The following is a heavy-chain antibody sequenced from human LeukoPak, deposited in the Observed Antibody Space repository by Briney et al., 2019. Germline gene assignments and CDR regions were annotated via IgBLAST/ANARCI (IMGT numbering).Heavy chain of an antibody. D-gene: IGHD5-12*01. CDR2: IIPIFGTA. Sequence: SVKVSFKASGGTFSSYAISWVRQAPGQGLEWMGVIIPIFGTANYAQKFQGRVTITADESTSTAYMELSSLRSEDTAVYYCARVPSLYSGYDFVYWGQGTLVTVSS. CDR1: GGTFSSYA. J-gene: IGHJ4*02. CDR3: ARVPSLYSGYDFVY. V-gene: IGHV1-69*01.